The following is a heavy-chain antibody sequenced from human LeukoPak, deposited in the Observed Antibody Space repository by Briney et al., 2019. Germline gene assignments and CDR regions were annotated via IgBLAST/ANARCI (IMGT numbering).Heavy chain of an antibody. J-gene: IGHJ4*02. V-gene: IGHV3-21*01. CDR2: ISGSSTYI. Sequence: PGGSLRLSCAASGFTFSTYSMNWVRQAPGQGLDWVSSISGSSTYIYYADSVKGRFTISRDNAKNSLYLQMNSLRAEDTAVYYCASDLPSIAVAGTGGDYWGQGTLVTVSS. D-gene: IGHD6-19*01. CDR3: ASDLPSIAVAGTGGDY. CDR1: GFTFSTYS.